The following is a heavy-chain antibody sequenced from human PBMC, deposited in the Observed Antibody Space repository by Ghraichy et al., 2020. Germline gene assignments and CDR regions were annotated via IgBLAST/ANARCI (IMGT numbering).Heavy chain of an antibody. Sequence: GGSLRLSCTASGFNFKTYSMNWVRQAPGKGLEWVSYINTDSTSTNYGDSVKGRFTVSRDNAKSSLYLRMNSLRDEDTAVYYCARDGTPFGVVTTSAMDVWGQGPTVTVAS. CDR3: ARDGTPFGVVTTSAMDV. V-gene: IGHV3-48*02. J-gene: IGHJ6*02. CDR2: INTDSTST. D-gene: IGHD3-16*01. CDR1: GFNFKTYS.